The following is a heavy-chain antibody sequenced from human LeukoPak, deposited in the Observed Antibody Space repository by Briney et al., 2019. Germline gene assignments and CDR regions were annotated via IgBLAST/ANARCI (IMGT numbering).Heavy chain of an antibody. CDR2: IKQDGSEK. V-gene: IGHV3-7*01. D-gene: IGHD2-2*01. Sequence: GGSLRLSCAASGFTFSSYWMSWVRQAPGKGLEWVANIKQDGSEKYYVDSVKGRFTISRDNAKNSLYLQMNSLRAEDTAVYYCTSSSSFPYYYMDVWGKGTTVTVSS. CDR1: GFTFSSYW. J-gene: IGHJ6*03. CDR3: TSSSSFPYYYMDV.